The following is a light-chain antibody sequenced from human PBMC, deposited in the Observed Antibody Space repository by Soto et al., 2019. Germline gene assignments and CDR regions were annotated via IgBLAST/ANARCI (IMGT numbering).Light chain of an antibody. V-gene: IGKV3-15*01. CDR2: GAS. Sequence: EIVMTQSPATLSVSPGERATLSCRASQSVSRNLAWYQQKPGQAPRLLIYGASTRATGIPARFSGSGSGTEFTLTINSPQSEDFAVYYCQHYNNWPLTFGGGTKVEIK. CDR1: QSVSRN. CDR3: QHYNNWPLT. J-gene: IGKJ4*01.